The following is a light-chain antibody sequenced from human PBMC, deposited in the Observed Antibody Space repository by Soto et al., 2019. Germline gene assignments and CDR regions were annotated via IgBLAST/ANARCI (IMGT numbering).Light chain of an antibody. CDR2: WAS. J-gene: IGKJ4*01. V-gene: IGKV4-1*01. CDR3: QQYYSTPQT. Sequence: DIVMTQSPDSLAVSLVERATINCKSSQSVLYSSHNKNYLAWYQQKPGQPPKLLIYWASTRESGVPDRFSGSGSGTDFTLTISSLQAEDVAVYYCQQYYSTPQTFGGGTKVEIK. CDR1: QSVLYSSHNKNY.